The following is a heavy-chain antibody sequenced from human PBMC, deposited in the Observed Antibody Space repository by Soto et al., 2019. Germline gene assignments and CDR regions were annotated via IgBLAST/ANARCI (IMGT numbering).Heavy chain of an antibody. CDR2: ISASGGST. V-gene: IGHV3-23*01. D-gene: IGHD3-10*01. CDR1: GFTCIHYA. J-gene: IGHJ4*02. CDR3: AKGYGSGSYGIY. Sequence: PGGSHRLSCTVSGFTCIHYAVSWVRQAPGKGLEWVSGISASGGSTYYADPVKGRFTISRDNSKNTLYLQLNSLGAEDTAVYYCAKGYGSGSYGIYWGQGTLVTVSS.